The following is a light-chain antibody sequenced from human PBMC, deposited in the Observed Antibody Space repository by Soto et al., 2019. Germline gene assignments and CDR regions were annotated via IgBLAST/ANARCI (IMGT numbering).Light chain of an antibody. CDR3: MQVLQTPLT. Sequence: DIVMTQSPLSLPVTPGEPASISCRSSQSLLHSNGYNYLGWFLQKPGQSPQLLIYLGSGRASGVPDRFSGSGSGTEFTLKISRVEAEDAGVYYCMQVLQTPLTFGGGTKVEIK. CDR1: QSLLHSNGYNY. CDR2: LGS. J-gene: IGKJ4*01. V-gene: IGKV2-28*01.